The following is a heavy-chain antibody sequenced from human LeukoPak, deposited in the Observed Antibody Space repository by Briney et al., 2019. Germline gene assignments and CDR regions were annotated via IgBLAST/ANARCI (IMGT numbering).Heavy chain of an antibody. J-gene: IGHJ4*02. D-gene: IGHD3-22*01. Sequence: GGSLRLSCAASGFSFNYAWMSWVRQAPGKGLEWVGRIRSKTDDGTTDYAAPVKGRFTISRDDSKNTLYLQMNSLKTEDTAVYYCTTDYYDSSAYPLNFDYWGQGTLVTVSS. CDR1: GFSFNYAW. CDR2: IRSKTDDGTT. V-gene: IGHV3-15*01. CDR3: TTDYYDSSAYPLNFDY.